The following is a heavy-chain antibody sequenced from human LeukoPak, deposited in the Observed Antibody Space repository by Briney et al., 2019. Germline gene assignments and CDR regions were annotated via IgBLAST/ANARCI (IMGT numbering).Heavy chain of an antibody. CDR1: GYSFTSYW. V-gene: IGHV5-51*01. CDR2: IYPGDSDT. J-gene: IGHJ5*02. Sequence: GESLKISCKGSGYSFTSYWIGWVRQMPGKGLEWMGIIYPGDSDTRYSPSFQGQVTISADKSISTAYLQWSSLKASNTAMYYCARHGGYMKTPYRWFDPWGQGTLVTVSS. D-gene: IGHD5-12*01. CDR3: ARHGGYMKTPYRWFDP.